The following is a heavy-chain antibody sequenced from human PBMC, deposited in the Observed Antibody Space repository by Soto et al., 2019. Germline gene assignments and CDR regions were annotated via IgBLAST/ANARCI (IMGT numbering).Heavy chain of an antibody. Sequence: ASVKVSCKVSGYTLTELSMHWVRQAPGKGLEWMGGFDPEDGETIYAQKFQGRVTITRDTSASTAYMELSSLRSEDTAVYYCAREVLLWFGEFPNWFDPWGQGTLVTVSS. J-gene: IGHJ5*02. D-gene: IGHD3-10*01. V-gene: IGHV1-24*01. CDR3: AREVLLWFGEFPNWFDP. CDR2: FDPEDGET. CDR1: GYTLTELS.